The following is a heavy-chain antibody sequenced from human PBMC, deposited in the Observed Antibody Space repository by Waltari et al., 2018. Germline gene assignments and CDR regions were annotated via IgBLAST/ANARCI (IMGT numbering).Heavy chain of an antibody. D-gene: IGHD6-13*01. V-gene: IGHV1-3*01. CDR2: INGGNGDT. J-gene: IGHJ4*02. CDR3: ASTGYSSSAVWPPLDY. CDR1: GYTFSSYP. Sequence: QIQLVQSGAEVKKPGASVKVSCKASGYTFSSYPMHWVRQAPGQRPEWMGWINGGNGDTKYSQKLQGRITITRDTSASSVYMELSSLRSEDTAVYYCASTGYSSSAVWPPLDYWGQGTLVTVSS.